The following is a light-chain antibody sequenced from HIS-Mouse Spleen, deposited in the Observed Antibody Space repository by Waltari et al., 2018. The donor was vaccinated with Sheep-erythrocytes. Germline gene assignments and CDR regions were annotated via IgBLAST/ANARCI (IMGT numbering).Light chain of an antibody. J-gene: IGLJ2*01. CDR2: GKN. Sequence: SSELTQDPAVSVALGQTVRITCQGDSLRSYYASWYQQKPGQAPVLVIYGKNNRPSGNPDRFSGSSSGNTASLTITGAQAGDEADYYCNSRDSSGKVFGGGTKLTVL. CDR3: NSRDSSGKV. V-gene: IGLV3-19*01. CDR1: SLRSYY.